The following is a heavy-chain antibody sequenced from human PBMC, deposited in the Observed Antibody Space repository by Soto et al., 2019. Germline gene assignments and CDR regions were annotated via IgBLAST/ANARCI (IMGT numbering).Heavy chain of an antibody. J-gene: IGHJ5*02. CDR1: GGSISSGGYY. CDR2: IYYSGTT. CDR3: ARGKANWFDP. Sequence: SETLSLTCTVSGGSISSGGYYWNWIIYYSGTTYYNPSLKSRVTISVDTSKNQFSLKLSSVTAADTAVYYCARGKANWFDPWGQGTLVTVSS. V-gene: IGHV4-39*07.